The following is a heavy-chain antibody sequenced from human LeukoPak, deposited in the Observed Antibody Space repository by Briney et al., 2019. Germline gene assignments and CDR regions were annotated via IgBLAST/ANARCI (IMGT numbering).Heavy chain of an antibody. CDR3: ARSGRGVDSFYFYMDV. CDR2: ISWNSGSI. CDR1: GFTFDDYA. D-gene: IGHD3-10*01. V-gene: IGHV3-9*01. Sequence: GGSLRLSCAASGFTFDDYAMHWVRQAPGKGLEWVSAISWNSGSIGYADSVKGRFTISRDNAKNSLYLQMNSLRAEDTAVYYCARSGRGVDSFYFYMDVWGKGTTVTVSS. J-gene: IGHJ6*03.